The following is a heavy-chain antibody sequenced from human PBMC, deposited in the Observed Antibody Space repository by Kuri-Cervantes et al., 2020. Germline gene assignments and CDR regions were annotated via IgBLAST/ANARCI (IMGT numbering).Heavy chain of an antibody. CDR3: ARALIYGSGSPGGY. Sequence: GGSLRLSCAASGFTFSDYYMSWVRQAPGKGLEWVSAISGSGGSTYYADSVKGRFIISRDNSKNTLYLQMNSLRAEDTAVYYCARALIYGSGSPGGYWGQGTLVTVSS. D-gene: IGHD3-10*01. V-gene: IGHV3-23*01. CDR1: GFTFSDYY. CDR2: ISGSGGST. J-gene: IGHJ4*02.